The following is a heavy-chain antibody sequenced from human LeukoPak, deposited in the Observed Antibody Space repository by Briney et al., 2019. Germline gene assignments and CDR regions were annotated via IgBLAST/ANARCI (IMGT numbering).Heavy chain of an antibody. D-gene: IGHD3-3*01. V-gene: IGHV3-21*04. J-gene: IGHJ6*03. CDR2: ISSSSSYI. CDR1: GFTFSSYS. CDR3: AKDWYDFFPQSYMDV. Sequence: GGSLRLSCAASGFTFSSYSMNWVRQAPGKGLEWVSSISSSSSYIYYADSVKGRFTISRDNAKNSLYLQMNSLRAEDTAVYYCAKDWYDFFPQSYMDVWGKGTTVTVSS.